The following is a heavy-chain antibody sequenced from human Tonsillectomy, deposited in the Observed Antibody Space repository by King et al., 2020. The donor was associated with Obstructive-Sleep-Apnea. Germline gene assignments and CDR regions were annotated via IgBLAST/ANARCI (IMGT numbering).Heavy chain of an antibody. CDR3: ATGGDSSSWYSELDY. V-gene: IGHV3-15*01. J-gene: IGHJ4*02. Sequence: VQLVESGGGLVKPGGSLRLSCVASGFTFSNAWRSWVRQAPGKGLEWVVRIKSNTDGGTTDDAAPVKGRFTISRDDSKNTLYVQMNSLRTEDTAVYYCATGGDSSSWYSELDYWGQGTLVTVSS. CDR1: GFTFSNAW. CDR2: IKSNTDGGTT. D-gene: IGHD6-13*01.